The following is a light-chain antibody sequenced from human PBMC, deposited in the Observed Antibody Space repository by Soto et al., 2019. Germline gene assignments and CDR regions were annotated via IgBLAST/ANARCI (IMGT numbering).Light chain of an antibody. Sequence: KMTPSPSSLCVSVGTRVXITCRESQDIGIDFAWYQQKPGKAPEXXIDAAATVQNGVPSRCSGSRSSTEFTLTISSPQPEDVETYXXXHHXXXPWTF. CDR1: QDIGID. CDR2: AAA. V-gene: IGKV1-17*01. CDR3: XHHXXXPWT. J-gene: IGKJ1*01.